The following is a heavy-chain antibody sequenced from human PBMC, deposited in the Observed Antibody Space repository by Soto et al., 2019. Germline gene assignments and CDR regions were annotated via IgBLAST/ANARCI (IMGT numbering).Heavy chain of an antibody. Sequence: QVQLQESGPGLVKPSQTLSLTCTVSGGSISSGDYYWSWIRQHPGKGLEWIGYIYYSGSTYYNPSLKSRVTISVDTSKNQFALQLNSVTAADTAVYYCARVGDFWCGYSPLFDYWGQGTLVTVSS. V-gene: IGHV4-31*03. CDR1: GGSISSGDYY. CDR2: IYYSGST. CDR3: ARVGDFWCGYSPLFDY. J-gene: IGHJ4*02. D-gene: IGHD3-3*01.